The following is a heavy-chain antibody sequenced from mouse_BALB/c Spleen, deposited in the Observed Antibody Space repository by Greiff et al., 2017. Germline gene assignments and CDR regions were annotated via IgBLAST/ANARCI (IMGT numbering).Heavy chain of an antibody. V-gene: IGHV5-12-2*01. D-gene: IGHD2-14*01. J-gene: IGHJ3*01. CDR3: ARRGYRYDDAWFAY. CDR1: GFTFSSYT. Sequence: EVQLQESGGGLVQPGGSLKLSCAASGFTFSSYTMSWVRQTPEKRLEWVAYISNGGGSTYYPDTVKGRFTISRDNAKNTLYLQMSSLKSEDTAMYYCARRGYRYDDAWFAYWGQGTLVTVSA. CDR2: ISNGGGST.